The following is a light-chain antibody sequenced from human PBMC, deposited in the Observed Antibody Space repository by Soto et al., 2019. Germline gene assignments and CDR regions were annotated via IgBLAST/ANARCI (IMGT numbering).Light chain of an antibody. CDR3: QHYDHWPLI. J-gene: IGKJ2*01. Sequence: EIVMTQSPATLSVSPGERATLSCRASQSVRSNLAWYQQKPGQAPRLLIYAASTRATGIPARFSGSGSGTEFTLTISSLQSEDFAVYFCQHYDHWPLIFGQGTKLQIK. CDR1: QSVRSN. V-gene: IGKV3-15*01. CDR2: AAS.